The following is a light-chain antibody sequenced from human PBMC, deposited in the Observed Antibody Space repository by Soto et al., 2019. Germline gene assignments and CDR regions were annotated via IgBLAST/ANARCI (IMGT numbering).Light chain of an antibody. CDR2: DVS. Sequence: DIVLIQSPATLSLSPGESATLACLAIKNGGTDLAWYQHNHGQTPSLLIYDVSDRATGIPARFSGSGSGTDFTLSITISEAEDFALYYCQKRSNWPVTFGGGTKVEIK. J-gene: IGKJ4*01. CDR1: KNGGTD. CDR3: QKRSNWPVT. V-gene: IGKV3-11*01.